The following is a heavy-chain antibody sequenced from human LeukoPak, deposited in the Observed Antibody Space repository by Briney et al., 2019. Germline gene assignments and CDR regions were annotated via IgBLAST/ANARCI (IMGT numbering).Heavy chain of an antibody. V-gene: IGHV4-39*07. CDR2: IYYDGAT. CDR1: GGSITSSSYY. Sequence: SETLSLTCIVSGGSITSSSYYWGWIRQPPGKGLEWIANIYYDGATSYNPSLKSRVTISVDTSKNDFSVKLTSVTAADTAMYYCARFSRSSKGAFDMWGQGILLTVSS. D-gene: IGHD3-16*01. J-gene: IGHJ3*02. CDR3: ARFSRSSKGAFDM.